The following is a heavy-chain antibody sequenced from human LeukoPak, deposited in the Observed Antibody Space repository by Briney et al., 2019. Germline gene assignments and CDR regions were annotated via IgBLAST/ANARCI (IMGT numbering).Heavy chain of an antibody. D-gene: IGHD3-10*01. CDR3: ARAYGSGSYAWFDP. J-gene: IGHJ5*02. CDR2: IYTSGST. Sequence: PSETLSLTCTVSGGSISSGSYCWSWIRQPAGKGLECIGRIYTSGSTNYNPSLKSRVTISVDTSKNQFSLKLSSVTAADTAVYYCARAYGSGSYAWFDPWGQGTLVTVSS. V-gene: IGHV4-61*02. CDR1: GGSISSGSYC.